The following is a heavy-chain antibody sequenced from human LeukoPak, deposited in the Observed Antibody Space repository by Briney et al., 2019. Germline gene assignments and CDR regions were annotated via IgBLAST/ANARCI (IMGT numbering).Heavy chain of an antibody. CDR2: ITGSGSYT. CDR1: GFTFSDYY. D-gene: IGHD4-17*01. Sequence: SGGSLRLSCAASGFTFSDYYMSWIRQAPGKGLEWVSYITGSGSYTIYADSVKGRFTISRDNAKNSLYLQMNSLRAEDTAVYYCARGNLYAESALDYWGQGTLVTVSS. CDR3: ARGNLYAESALDY. J-gene: IGHJ4*02. V-gene: IGHV3-11*06.